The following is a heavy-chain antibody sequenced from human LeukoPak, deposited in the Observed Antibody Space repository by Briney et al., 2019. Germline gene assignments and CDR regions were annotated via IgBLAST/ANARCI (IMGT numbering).Heavy chain of an antibody. CDR2: IYYSGST. J-gene: IGHJ3*02. D-gene: IGHD3-10*01. Sequence: SETLSLTRTVSGGSISSGDYYWSWLRQPPGKGLEWIGYIYYSGSTYYNPSLKSRVTISVDTSKNQFSLKLSSVTAADTAVYYCARDCNGSGSYAAFDIWGQGTMVTVSS. CDR1: GGSISSGDYY. CDR3: ARDCNGSGSYAAFDI. V-gene: IGHV4-30-4*01.